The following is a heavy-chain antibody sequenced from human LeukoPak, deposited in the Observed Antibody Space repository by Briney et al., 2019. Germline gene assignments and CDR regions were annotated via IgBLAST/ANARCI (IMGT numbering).Heavy chain of an antibody. Sequence: GGSLRLSCAASGFTVSSNYMSWVRQAPGKGLEWVSVIYSGGSTYYADSVKGRFTISRDNSKNTLYLQMNSLRAEDTAVYYCARVDYGSGSYYYYYYYMDVWGKGTTVTISS. CDR2: IYSGGST. CDR1: GFTVSSNY. D-gene: IGHD3-10*01. V-gene: IGHV3-53*01. CDR3: ARVDYGSGSYYYYYYYMDV. J-gene: IGHJ6*03.